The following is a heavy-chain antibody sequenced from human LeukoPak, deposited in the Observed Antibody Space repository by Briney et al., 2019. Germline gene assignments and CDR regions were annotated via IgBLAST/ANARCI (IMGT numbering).Heavy chain of an antibody. Sequence: GGSLRLSCAASGFTFSSYWMHWVRQAPGTGLEWVSSISSSSNHIYYADSVKGRFTISRDNAKNSLYLQMNSLRAEDTAVYYCARVGSGWSIDYWGQGTLVTVSS. J-gene: IGHJ4*02. CDR2: ISSSSNHI. D-gene: IGHD6-19*01. CDR1: GFTFSSYW. CDR3: ARVGSGWSIDY. V-gene: IGHV3-21*01.